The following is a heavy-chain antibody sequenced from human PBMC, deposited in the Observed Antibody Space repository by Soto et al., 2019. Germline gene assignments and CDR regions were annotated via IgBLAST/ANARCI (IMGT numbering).Heavy chain of an antibody. CDR2: ITWNSGSI. Sequence: QLVESGGGLVQPGRSLRLSCAASGFAFDDYAMHWVRQAPGKGLEWVSGITWNSGSIGYADSVKGRFTISRDNAHNSLYLEMKSLRPEDTAVYYCAKDFRFYYETGGSEAGNAFDVWGQGTMVTVSS. CDR1: GFAFDDYA. V-gene: IGHV3-9*01. J-gene: IGHJ3*01. CDR3: AKDFRFYYETGGSEAGNAFDV. D-gene: IGHD3-22*01.